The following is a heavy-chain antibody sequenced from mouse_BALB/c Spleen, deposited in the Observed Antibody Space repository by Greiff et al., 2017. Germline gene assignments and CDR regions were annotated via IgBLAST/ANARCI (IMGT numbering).Heavy chain of an antibody. CDR1: GYAFTNYL. CDR2: INPGSGGT. CDR3: ARGPYYGSSYFDY. J-gene: IGHJ2*01. Sequence: VQLQQSGAELVRPGTSVKVSCKASGYAFTNYLLEWVKQRPGQGLEWIGVINPGSGGTNYNEKFKGKATLTADKSSSTAYMQLSSLTSDDSAVYFCARGPYYGSSYFDYWGQGTTLTVSS. V-gene: IGHV1-54*01. D-gene: IGHD1-1*01.